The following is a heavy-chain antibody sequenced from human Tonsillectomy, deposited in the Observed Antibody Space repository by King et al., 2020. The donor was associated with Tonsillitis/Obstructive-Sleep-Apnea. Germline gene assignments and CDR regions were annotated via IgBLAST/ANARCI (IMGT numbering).Heavy chain of an antibody. J-gene: IGHJ3*01. CDR3: ARVGGT. Sequence: VQLVESGGGLVQPGGSLRLSCAASGFTFSSYAMHWVRQAPGKGLDYVSAISSNGGSTYYANSVKGRFTISRDNSKNTLYLQMGSLRAEDMAVYYCARVGGTWGQGTMVTVSS. D-gene: IGHD3-10*01. V-gene: IGHV3-64*01. CDR2: ISSNGGST. CDR1: GFTFSSYA.